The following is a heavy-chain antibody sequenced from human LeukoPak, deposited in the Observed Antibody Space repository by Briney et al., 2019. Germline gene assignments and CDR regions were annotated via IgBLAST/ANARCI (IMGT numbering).Heavy chain of an antibody. D-gene: IGHD2-2*01. V-gene: IGHV3-23*01. CDR2: VSGGGGTT. CDR1: GFTFVDYA. CDR3: AKDLVEVVPAAPFDY. Sequence: GGSLRLSCAASGFTFVDYAMSWVRQAPGEGLEWVSSVSGGGGTTFYADSVKGRFTISRDKFKNTLYLQMNSLRAEDTAVYYSAKDLVEVVPAAPFDYWGQGTLVTVSS. J-gene: IGHJ4*02.